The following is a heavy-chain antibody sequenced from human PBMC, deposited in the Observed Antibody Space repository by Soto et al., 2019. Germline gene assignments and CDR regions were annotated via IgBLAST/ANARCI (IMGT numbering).Heavy chain of an antibody. CDR2: INPSGGST. CDR1: GYTFTSYY. D-gene: IGHD2-2*01. Sequence: QVQLVQSGAEVKKPGASVKVSCKASGYTFTSYYMHWVRQAPGQGLEWMGIINPSGGSTSSAQKFQGRVTMTRDTSTSTVYMELSSLRSEDTAVYYCARGLGGLNCSSTSCYYYYYYGMDVWGQGTTVTVSS. CDR3: ARGLGGLNCSSTSCYYYYYYGMDV. J-gene: IGHJ6*02. V-gene: IGHV1-46*01.